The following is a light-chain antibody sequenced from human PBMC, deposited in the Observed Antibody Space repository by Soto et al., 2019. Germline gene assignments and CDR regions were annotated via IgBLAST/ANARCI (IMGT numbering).Light chain of an antibody. J-gene: IGKJ3*01. Sequence: EIVMTQSPATLSVSPGERATLSCRASQSVSSKLAWYQQKPGQAPRLLIYGAFIRATGIPARFSRSGSGTEFTLTISSLQSEDFAVYYCQQYNNWPIFTFGPGTKVDIK. V-gene: IGKV3-15*01. CDR2: GAF. CDR3: QQYNNWPIFT. CDR1: QSVSSK.